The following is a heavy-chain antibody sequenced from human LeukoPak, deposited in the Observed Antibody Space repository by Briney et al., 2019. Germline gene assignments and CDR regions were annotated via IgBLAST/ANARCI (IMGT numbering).Heavy chain of an antibody. CDR3: TRGGEGYCSTTSCYTPLG. J-gene: IGHJ4*02. D-gene: IGHD2-2*02. V-gene: IGHV3-49*04. CDR2: IRSKAYGGIT. Sequence: QPGRSLRLSCTASGFNFGDYAMSWVRQAPAKGLAWVGFIRSKAYGGITEYAASVKGRFTISRDDSKSIAYLQMNSLKTEDTAVYYCTRGGEGYCSTTSCYTPLGWGQGTLVTVSS. CDR1: GFNFGDYA.